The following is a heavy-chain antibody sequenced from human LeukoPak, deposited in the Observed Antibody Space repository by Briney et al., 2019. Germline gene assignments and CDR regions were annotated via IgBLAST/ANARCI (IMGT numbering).Heavy chain of an antibody. CDR3: ARGPSYCSSTSCHLGY. Sequence: ASVKVSCKASGYTFTSYDINWVRQATGQGLEWMGWMNPNSGNTGYAQKFQGRVTMTRNTSISTAYMELSSLRSEDTAVYYCARGPSYCSSTSCHLGYWGQGTLVTVSS. CDR2: MNPNSGNT. J-gene: IGHJ4*02. CDR1: GYTFTSYD. V-gene: IGHV1-8*01. D-gene: IGHD2-2*01.